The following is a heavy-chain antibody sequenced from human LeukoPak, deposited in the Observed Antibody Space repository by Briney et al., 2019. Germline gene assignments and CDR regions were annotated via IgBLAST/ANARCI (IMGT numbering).Heavy chain of an antibody. D-gene: IGHD3-10*01. Sequence: SETLSLTCTVSGGSISSYYWSWLRQPPGKGLEWIGYIYYSGSTNYNPSLKSRVTISVDTSKNQFSLKLSSVTAADTAAYYCAGQGSGTYDPWGQGTLVTVSS. J-gene: IGHJ5*02. CDR3: AGQGSGTYDP. V-gene: IGHV4-59*01. CDR2: IYYSGST. CDR1: GGSISSYY.